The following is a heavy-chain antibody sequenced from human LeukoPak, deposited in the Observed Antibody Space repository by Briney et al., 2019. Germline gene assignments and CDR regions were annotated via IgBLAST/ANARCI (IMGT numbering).Heavy chain of an antibody. V-gene: IGHV4-4*07. CDR1: GGSISSYY. CDR3: ARGNYYDSSGYYSPAFDI. D-gene: IGHD3-22*01. Sequence: SETLSLTCTVSGGSISSYYWSWIRQPAGKGLEWIGRIYTSGSTNYNPSLKSRVTMSVDTSKNQFSPKLSSVAAADTAVYYCARGNYYDSSGYYSPAFDIWGQGTMVTVSS. CDR2: IYTSGST. J-gene: IGHJ3*02.